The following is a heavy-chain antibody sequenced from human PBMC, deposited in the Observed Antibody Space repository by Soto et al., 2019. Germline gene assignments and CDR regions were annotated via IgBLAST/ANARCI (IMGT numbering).Heavy chain of an antibody. CDR2: INAGNGNT. D-gene: IGHD2-15*01. J-gene: IGHJ6*02. CDR1: GYTFTSYA. CDR3: ARVGRDSYYYYYGMDV. Sequence: ASVKVSCKASGYTFTSYAMHWVRQAPGQRLEWMGWINAGNGNTKYSQKFQGRVTITRDTSASTAYMELSSLRSEDTAVYYCARVGRDSYYYYYGMDVWGQGTRVTVSS. V-gene: IGHV1-3*01.